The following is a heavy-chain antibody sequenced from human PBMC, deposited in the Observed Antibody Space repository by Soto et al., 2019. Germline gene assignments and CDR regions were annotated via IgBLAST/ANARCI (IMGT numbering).Heavy chain of an antibody. CDR2: IYYAGTT. J-gene: IGHJ4*02. Sequence: QVQLQESGPGLVKPSETLSLTCAVSSGSINNYYWSWIRQPPGKGLEIIGYIYYAGTTTYNSSLKSRITISVNTSKNQFSLKLSSVTDADTAVYYCARLGGYYQALDSWGQGTLLTVSS. CDR1: SGSINNYY. D-gene: IGHD3-22*01. CDR3: ARLGGYYQALDS. V-gene: IGHV4-59*08.